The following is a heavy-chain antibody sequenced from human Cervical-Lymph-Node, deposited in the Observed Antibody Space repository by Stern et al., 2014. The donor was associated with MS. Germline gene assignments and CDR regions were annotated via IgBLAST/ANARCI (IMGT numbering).Heavy chain of an antibody. CDR3: ARAAGILDF. J-gene: IGHJ4*02. CDR2: INAYNGNK. V-gene: IGHV1-18*01. CDR1: GYTFTSYG. Sequence: VQLLQSGNEVKKPGASVKVSCEASGYTFTSYGISWVRQAPGQGLEWMGWINAYNGNKNYEQKFTDRVTMTTDTSTSTVYMELRNLRSDDAALYYCARAAGILDFWGQGTLVTVSS. D-gene: IGHD1-1*01.